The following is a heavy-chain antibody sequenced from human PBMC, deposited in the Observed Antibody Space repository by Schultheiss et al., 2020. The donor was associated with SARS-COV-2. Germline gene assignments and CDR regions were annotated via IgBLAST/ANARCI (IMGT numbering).Heavy chain of an antibody. V-gene: IGHV4-39*07. Sequence: SETLSLTCTVSGGSISSSSYYWGWIRQPPGKGLEWIGEINHSGSTNYNPSLKSRVTISVDTSKNQFSLKLSSVTAADTAVYYCARGYGAANGMDVWGQGTAVTVSS. J-gene: IGHJ6*02. CDR3: ARGYGAANGMDV. CDR1: GGSISSSSYY. D-gene: IGHD4/OR15-4a*01. CDR2: INHSGST.